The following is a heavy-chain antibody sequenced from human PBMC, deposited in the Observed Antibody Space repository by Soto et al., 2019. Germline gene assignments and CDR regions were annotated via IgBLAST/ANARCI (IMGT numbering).Heavy chain of an antibody. CDR2: ISGSGGST. CDR1: GFTFSSYA. J-gene: IGHJ6*02. CDR3: AKDSEEGSYYGMDV. D-gene: IGHD3-10*01. V-gene: IGHV3-23*01. Sequence: GGSLRLSCAASGFTFSSYAMSWVRQAPGKGLEWVSGISGSGGSTYYADYVRGRFTISRDNSKITLYLQMNSLRAEDTAVYYCAKDSEEGSYYGMDVWGQGTTVTVSS.